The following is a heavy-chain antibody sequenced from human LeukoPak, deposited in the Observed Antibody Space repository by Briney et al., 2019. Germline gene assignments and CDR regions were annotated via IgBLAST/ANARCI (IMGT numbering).Heavy chain of an antibody. V-gene: IGHV3-30*18. CDR3: AKSSDYYGSGSYLVASYFGDYFDY. CDR1: GFTFSSYG. D-gene: IGHD3-10*01. Sequence: GGSLRLSCAAYGFTFSSYGMHWVRQAPGKGLEWVAFISFDGSNKYYAQSVKGRFNISIDNSRNRLYLQMNSLRAEDTAVYYCAKSSDYYGSGSYLVASYFGDYFDYWGQGTLVTVSS. CDR2: ISFDGSNK. J-gene: IGHJ4*02.